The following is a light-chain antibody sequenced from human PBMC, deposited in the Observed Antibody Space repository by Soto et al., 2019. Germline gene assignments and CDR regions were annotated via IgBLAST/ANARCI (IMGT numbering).Light chain of an antibody. CDR3: RQYKTCPRT. CDR2: GAS. Sequence: ETLMTQSPATLSVSPGERATLSCTASQSVSSNLAWYQQKPGQAPKLLIYGASTRATGISARFSGSGSGTEFTLTISSLQTENFAVYSCRQYKTCPRTLGQGTKV. V-gene: IGKV3-15*01. CDR1: QSVSSN. J-gene: IGKJ1*01.